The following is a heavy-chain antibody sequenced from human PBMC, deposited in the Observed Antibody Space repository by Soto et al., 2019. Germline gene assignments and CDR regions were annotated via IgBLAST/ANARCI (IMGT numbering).Heavy chain of an antibody. D-gene: IGHD6-25*01. J-gene: IGHJ4*02. V-gene: IGHV4-59*01. Sequence: QVQLQESGPRVVRPSETLSLTCHVSGDAIIRYYWGWIRQPPGKGLEWIGVIYHTGSADYNPSLKSRVTMSVDTSKNLFSLKLTSVTAADTAVYFCARATSYTDSGFDSWGQGTLVTVAS. CDR2: IYHTGSA. CDR1: GDAIIRYY. CDR3: ARATSYTDSGFDS.